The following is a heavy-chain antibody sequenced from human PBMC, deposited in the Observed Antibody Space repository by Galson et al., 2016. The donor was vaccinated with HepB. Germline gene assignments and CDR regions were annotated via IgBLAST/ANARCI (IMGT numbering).Heavy chain of an antibody. CDR1: GFSFNTYG. CDR2: ISHDGSHK. Sequence: SLRLSCAASGFSFNTYGMHWVRQAPGKGLEWVAIISHDGSHKFYADSVKGRFTISRDNSRNTVYLEMNSLRAEDTAVYYCAKDRRPSNGDLLPADLWGQGTQVTVSS. J-gene: IGHJ5*02. V-gene: IGHV3-30*18. D-gene: IGHD2-8*01. CDR3: AKDRRPSNGDLLPADL.